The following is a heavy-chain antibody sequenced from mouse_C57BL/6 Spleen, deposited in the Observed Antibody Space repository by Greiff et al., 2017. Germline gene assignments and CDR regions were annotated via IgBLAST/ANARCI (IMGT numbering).Heavy chain of an antibody. CDR3: ERHSGSRSWLAY. Sequence: VKLVESGGGLVQPGESLKLSCESNEYEFPSHDMSWVRKTPEKRLELVAAINSYGGSTYYPDTMERRFIITRDNTKKTLYLQMGSLRSEDTAMYDCERHSGSRSWLAYWGQGTLVTVSA. CDR1: EYEFPSHD. CDR2: INSYGGST. V-gene: IGHV5-2*03. D-gene: IGHD1-1*01. J-gene: IGHJ3*01.